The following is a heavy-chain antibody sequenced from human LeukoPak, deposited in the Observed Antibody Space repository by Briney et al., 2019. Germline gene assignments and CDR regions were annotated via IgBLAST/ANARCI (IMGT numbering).Heavy chain of an antibody. CDR1: GYTLTELS. J-gene: IGHJ6*03. V-gene: IGHV1-24*01. Sequence: GASVKVSCKVSGYTLTELSMHWVRQAPGKGLEWMGGFDPEDGETIYAQKFQGRVTMTEDTSTDTAYMELSSLRSEDTAVYYCATGCCSSTSCSAYMDVWGKGTTVTVSS. D-gene: IGHD2-2*01. CDR2: FDPEDGET. CDR3: ATGCCSSTSCSAYMDV.